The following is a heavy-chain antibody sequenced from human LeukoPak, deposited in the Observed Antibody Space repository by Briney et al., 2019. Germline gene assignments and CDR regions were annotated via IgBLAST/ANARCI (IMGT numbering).Heavy chain of an antibody. D-gene: IGHD3-22*01. J-gene: IGHJ4*02. CDR2: ISSSSSYI. Sequence: GGSLRLSCAASGFTFSSYSMNWVRQAPGKGLGWVSSISSSSSYIYYADSVKGRFTISRDNAKNSLYLQMNSLRAEDTAVYYCARDRYYYDSSGYYYFDYWGQGTLVTVPS. CDR3: ARDRYYYDSSGYYYFDY. V-gene: IGHV3-21*01. CDR1: GFTFSSYS.